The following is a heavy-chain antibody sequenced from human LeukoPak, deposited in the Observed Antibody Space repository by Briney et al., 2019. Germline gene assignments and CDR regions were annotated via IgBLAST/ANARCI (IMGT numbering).Heavy chain of an antibody. V-gene: IGHV3-53*01. J-gene: IGHJ4*02. CDR1: GFTVSSNY. Sequence: GGSLRLSCAASGFTVSSNYMSWVRQAPGKGLEWASVIYSGGSTYYADSVKGRFTISRDNSKNTLYLQMNTLRADDTAVYYCAKDGGTHFDHWGQGTLVTVSS. D-gene: IGHD1-26*01. CDR2: IYSGGST. CDR3: AKDGGTHFDH.